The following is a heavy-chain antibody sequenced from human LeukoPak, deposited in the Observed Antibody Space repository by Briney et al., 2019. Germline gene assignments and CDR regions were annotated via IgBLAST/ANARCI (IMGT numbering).Heavy chain of an antibody. Sequence: GGSLRLSCSVSGFTLSNFWMDWVRQAPGKGLVWVSTINGDGTTSGGADSVKGRFTISRDNAKNTLYLQMNSLRAEDTAMYYCARNLGFYTFDSWGQGALVTVSS. CDR1: GFTLSNFW. J-gene: IGHJ4*02. V-gene: IGHV3-74*01. CDR3: ARNLGFYTFDS. CDR2: INGDGTTS. D-gene: IGHD2-15*01.